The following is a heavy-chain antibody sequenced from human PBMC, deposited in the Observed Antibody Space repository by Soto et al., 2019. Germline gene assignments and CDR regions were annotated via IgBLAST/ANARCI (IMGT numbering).Heavy chain of an antibody. J-gene: IGHJ4*02. V-gene: IGHV4-4*02. D-gene: IGHD6-13*01. CDR2: INHSGST. CDR3: ARGERQQQRDY. CDR1: GFTFRSYAM. Sequence: PGGSLRLSCGVSGFTFRSYAMYWVRQPPGKGLEWIVEINHSGSTNYNPSLKSRVIISLDKSKNQFSLKLSSVSDADTAVYYCARGERQQQRDYWGQGTLVTVSS.